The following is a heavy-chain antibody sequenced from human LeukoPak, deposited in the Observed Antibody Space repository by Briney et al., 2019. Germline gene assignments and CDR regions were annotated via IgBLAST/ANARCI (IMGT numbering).Heavy chain of an antibody. CDR1: GFTFSNYG. V-gene: IGHV3-33*01. D-gene: IGHD1-26*01. Sequence: GRSLRLSCAASGFTFSNYGMHWVRQAPGKGLEWVAIIWYDGGNEYYADSVKGRFTISRDTSKNTLYLQMNSLRAEDTAVYYCARDRGTYYGDYWGQGTLVTVSS. CDR3: ARDRGTYYGDY. CDR2: IWYDGGNE. J-gene: IGHJ4*02.